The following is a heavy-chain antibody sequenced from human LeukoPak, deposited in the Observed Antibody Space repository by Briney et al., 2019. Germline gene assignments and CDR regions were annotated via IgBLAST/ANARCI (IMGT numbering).Heavy chain of an antibody. D-gene: IGHD6-13*01. V-gene: IGHV1-8*01. Sequence: GASVKVSCKASGYTFTSYDINWVRQATGQGLEWMGWMNPNSSNTGYAQKFQGRVTMTRNTSISTAYMELSSLRSEDTAVYYCARVPGSSWYLRGYYYGMDVWGQGTTVTVSS. J-gene: IGHJ6*02. CDR2: MNPNSSNT. CDR1: GYTFTSYD. CDR3: ARVPGSSWYLRGYYYGMDV.